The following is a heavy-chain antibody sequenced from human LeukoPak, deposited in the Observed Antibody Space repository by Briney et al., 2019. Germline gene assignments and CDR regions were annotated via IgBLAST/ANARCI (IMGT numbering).Heavy chain of an antibody. Sequence: GGSLRLSCAASGFTVSSNYMSWVRQAPGKGLEWVSVIYSGGSTYYADSVKGRFTISRHNAKNSLYLQMNSLRAEDTAVYYCARDLLGYNYYYMDVWGKGTTVTVSS. J-gene: IGHJ6*03. CDR2: IYSGGST. V-gene: IGHV3-66*01. CDR1: GFTVSSNY. CDR3: ARDLLGYNYYYMDV. D-gene: IGHD3-16*02.